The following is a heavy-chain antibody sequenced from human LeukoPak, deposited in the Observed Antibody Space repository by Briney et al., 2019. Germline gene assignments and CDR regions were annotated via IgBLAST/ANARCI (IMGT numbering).Heavy chain of an antibody. V-gene: IGHV3-7*01. CDR3: VRDLSLPVRPAAGAFDY. CDR2: TKQDDSEQ. D-gene: IGHD2-2*01. CDR1: GFTFSSYW. J-gene: IGHJ4*02. Sequence: PGGSLRLSCAAAGFTFSSYWMGWVRQAPGKGLEWVATTKQDDSEQFYVDSVGGRFIVSRDNGKNSLFLQMNSLRVEDSAMYYCVRDLSLPVRPAAGAFDYWGRGTLVTVSS.